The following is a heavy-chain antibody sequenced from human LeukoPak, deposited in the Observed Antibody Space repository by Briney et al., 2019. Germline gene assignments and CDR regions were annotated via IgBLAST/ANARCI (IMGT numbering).Heavy chain of an antibody. D-gene: IGHD5-24*01. CDR2: ISSSSSYI. CDR1: GFTFSSYS. V-gene: IGHV3-21*01. J-gene: IGHJ6*02. CDR3: ARDGATAGYYYHYGMDV. Sequence: GGSLRLSCAASGFTFSSYSMNWVRQAPGKGLEWVSSISSSSSYIYYADSVKGRFTISRDNAKNSLYLQMNSLRAEDTAVYYCARDGATAGYYYHYGMDVWGQGTTVTVSS.